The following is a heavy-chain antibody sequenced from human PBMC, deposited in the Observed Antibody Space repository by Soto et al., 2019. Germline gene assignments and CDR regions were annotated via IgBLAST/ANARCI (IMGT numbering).Heavy chain of an antibody. CDR1: GFSFSSYR. J-gene: IGHJ4*02. Sequence: EVQLVESGGGLVKPGGSLRLSCAASGFSFSSYRMNWVRQAPGKRLEWVSSISDSGSYINYADSVKGRFAISRDNAKNALYLQMNSLRAEDTAFYYCARDSGYDYTGYSDYWGQGTQVTVSS. CDR3: ARDSGYDYTGYSDY. CDR2: ISDSGSYI. D-gene: IGHD5-12*01. V-gene: IGHV3-21*06.